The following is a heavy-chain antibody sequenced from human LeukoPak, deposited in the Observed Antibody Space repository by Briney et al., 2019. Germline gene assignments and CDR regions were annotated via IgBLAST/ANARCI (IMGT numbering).Heavy chain of an antibody. Sequence: SETLSLTCTVSGDSISNYYWTWIRQPPGKGQEWIGYIYYSGSTNYNPSLKSRVTISIDTSKNQYALKLSSVTAADTAVYYYARASRGFGANMDVWGKGTTVTISS. D-gene: IGHD3-10*01. CDR2: IYYSGST. CDR3: ARASRGFGANMDV. J-gene: IGHJ6*03. CDR1: GDSISNYY. V-gene: IGHV4-59*01.